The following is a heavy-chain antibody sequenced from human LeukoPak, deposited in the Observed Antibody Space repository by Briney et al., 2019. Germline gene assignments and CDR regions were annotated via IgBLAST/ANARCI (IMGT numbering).Heavy chain of an antibody. CDR1: GFTFGDYA. D-gene: IGHD2-21*02. J-gene: IGHJ3*02. V-gene: IGHV3-49*03. CDR2: IRRKAYSEAT. CDR3: TRSDYDSGGDDAFDI. Sequence: GGSLRLSCTASGFTFGDYAMSWFRQAPGKGLEWVGFIRRKAYSEATQYAASVKGRFTISRDDSKSIAYLQMNSLKTEDTAVYYSTRSDYDSGGDDAFDIWGQGTMVTVSS.